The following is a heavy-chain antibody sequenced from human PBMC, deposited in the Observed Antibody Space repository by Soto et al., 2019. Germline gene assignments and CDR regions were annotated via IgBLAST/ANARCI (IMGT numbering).Heavy chain of an antibody. CDR3: TRNRYSGSYFFP. J-gene: IGHJ5*02. CDR1: GFTLHSYW. D-gene: IGHD1-26*01. Sequence: PGGSLRLSCEASGFTLHSYWMHWVRQAPGKGLVWVSRINSDGSSISYADSVKGRFTISRDNAKNTVYLQMDSLRAEDTAVYYCTRNRYSGSYFFPWGQGTLVTVSS. CDR2: INSDGSSI. V-gene: IGHV3-74*01.